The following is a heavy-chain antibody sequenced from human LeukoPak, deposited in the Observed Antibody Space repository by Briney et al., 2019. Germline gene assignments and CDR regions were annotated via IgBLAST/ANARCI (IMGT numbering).Heavy chain of an antibody. Sequence: PSETLSLTCTVSGGSISSYYWSWIRQPPGKGLEWIGYIYYSGSTNYNPSLKSRATISVDTSKNQFSLKLSSVTAADTAVYYCARLSFMVRGVISFDFWGQGTLVTVSS. CDR2: IYYSGST. V-gene: IGHV4-59*12. D-gene: IGHD3-10*01. CDR3: ARLSFMVRGVISFDF. CDR1: GGSISSYY. J-gene: IGHJ4*02.